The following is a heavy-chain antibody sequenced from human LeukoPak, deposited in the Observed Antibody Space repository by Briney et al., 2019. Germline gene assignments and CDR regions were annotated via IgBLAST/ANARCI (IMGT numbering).Heavy chain of an antibody. D-gene: IGHD6-13*01. V-gene: IGHV3-21*05. CDR1: GFTFSSYA. J-gene: IGHJ5*02. Sequence: GGSLRLSCAASGFTFSSYAMSWVRQAPGKGLEWVSYISSSSSYTNYADSVKGRFTISRDNAKNSLYLQMNSLRAEDTAVYYCARDLAAAGTFGFDPWGQGTLVTVSS. CDR3: ARDLAAAGTFGFDP. CDR2: ISSSSSYT.